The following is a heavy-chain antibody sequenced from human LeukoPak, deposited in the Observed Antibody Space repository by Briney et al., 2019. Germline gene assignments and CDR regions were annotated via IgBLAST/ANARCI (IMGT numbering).Heavy chain of an antibody. D-gene: IGHD4-17*01. V-gene: IGHV4-59*08. J-gene: IGHJ4*02. Sequence: SETLSLTCTLSGGSISSYYWSWIRQPPGKGLVWIGYIYDSGSTNYNPSLKSRVTISVDTSKNQFSLKLSSVTAADTAVYYCARRSSPNYGDYGYYFDYWGQGTLVTVSS. CDR1: GGSISSYY. CDR3: ARRSSPNYGDYGYYFDY. CDR2: IYDSGST.